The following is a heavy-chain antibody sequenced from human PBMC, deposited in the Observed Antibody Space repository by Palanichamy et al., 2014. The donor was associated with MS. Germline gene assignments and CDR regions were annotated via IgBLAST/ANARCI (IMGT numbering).Heavy chain of an antibody. Sequence: QVQLVQSGAEVKKPGASVKVSCKASGYAFTDYAIHWVSQAPGQRLEWMGWINAGNGNTKYSQKFQSRVTITRDTSADTAYMELSSLRSEDTALYYCAREHDSWSGYSFDFWGQGTLVTASS. CDR2: INAGNGNT. D-gene: IGHD3-3*01. CDR1: GYAFTDYA. V-gene: IGHV1-3*01. J-gene: IGHJ4*02. CDR3: AREHDSWSGYSFDF.